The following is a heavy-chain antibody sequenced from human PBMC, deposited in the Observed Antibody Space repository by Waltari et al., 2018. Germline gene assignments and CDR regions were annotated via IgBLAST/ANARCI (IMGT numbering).Heavy chain of an antibody. D-gene: IGHD5-12*01. CDR3: ARGAGPPTFYDGDYFDY. J-gene: IGHJ4*02. CDR1: GFTFSSYA. V-gene: IGHV3-30-3*01. CDR2: IYYDGSNK. Sequence: QVQLVESGGGVVQPGRSLRLSCAASGFTFSSYAMHWVRQAPGQGLEWVALIYYDGSNKYYADSVKGRFTISRDNSKNTLYLQMNSLRAEDTAVYYGARGAGPPTFYDGDYFDYWGQGTLVTVSS.